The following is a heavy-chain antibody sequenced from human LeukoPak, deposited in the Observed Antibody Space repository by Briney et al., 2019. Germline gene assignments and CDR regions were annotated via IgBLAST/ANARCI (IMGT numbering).Heavy chain of an antibody. CDR2: ISAYNGNT. CDR1: GFTFTSYG. Sequence: GGSLRLSCAASGFTFTSYGISWVRQAPGQGLEWMGWISAYNGNTNYAQKPQGRVTMTTDTSTSTAYMELRSLRSDDTAVYYCARDPTYYYDSSGYYYDYWGQGTLVTVSS. V-gene: IGHV1-18*01. CDR3: ARDPTYYYDSSGYYYDY. J-gene: IGHJ4*02. D-gene: IGHD3-22*01.